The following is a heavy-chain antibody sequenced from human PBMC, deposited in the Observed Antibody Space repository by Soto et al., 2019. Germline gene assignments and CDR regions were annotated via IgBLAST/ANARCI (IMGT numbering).Heavy chain of an antibody. D-gene: IGHD3-3*01. CDR2: SNHSGST. V-gene: IGHV4-34*01. CDR1: GGSFRGYY. Sequence: QVQLQQWGAGLLKPSEPLSLTCAVSGGSFRGYYWSWIRQPPGKGLEWIGESNHSGSTNYNPSLKSRVTISVDTSKNQFPLKLSSVTAADTAVYYCARNRIYYDFWSGYYFSGTSYFDYWGQGTLVTVSS. CDR3: ARNRIYYDFWSGYYFSGTSYFDY. J-gene: IGHJ4*02.